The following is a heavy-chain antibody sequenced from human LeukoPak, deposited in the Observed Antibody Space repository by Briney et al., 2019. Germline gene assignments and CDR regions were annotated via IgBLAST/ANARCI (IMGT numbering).Heavy chain of an antibody. CDR1: GGSFSDSY. D-gene: IGHD5-12*01. CDR3: ARGPRGYSGYGLLRFDY. CDR2: INHSGST. J-gene: IGHJ4*02. Sequence: PSETLSLTCAVYGGSFSDSYWTWIRQPPGKGLEWIGAINHSGSTNYNPSLKSRVTISVDTSKNQFSLKLSSVTAADTAVYYCARGPRGYSGYGLLRFDYWGQGTLVSVSS. V-gene: IGHV4-34*01.